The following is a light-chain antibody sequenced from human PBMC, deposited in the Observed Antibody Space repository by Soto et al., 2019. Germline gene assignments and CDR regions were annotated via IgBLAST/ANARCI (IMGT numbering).Light chain of an antibody. CDR2: GTS. V-gene: IGKV3-20*01. CDR1: QSVDSY. Sequence: EIVLTQSPASLSLYPGERATLSCRASQSVDSYLVWYQQKPGQAPRLLIYGTSSRATGIPDRFSGSGSGTDFTLTIRRLEPEDFAVYYCQQYGNSPITFGQGTRLEIK. CDR3: QQYGNSPIT. J-gene: IGKJ5*01.